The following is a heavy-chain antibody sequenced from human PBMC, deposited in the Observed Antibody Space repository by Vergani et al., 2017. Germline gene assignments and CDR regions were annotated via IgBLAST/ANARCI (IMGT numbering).Heavy chain of an antibody. D-gene: IGHD3-22*01. V-gene: IGHV3-23*01. Sequence: EVQLLESGGGLVQPGGSLRLSCAASGFTFSSYAMSWVRQAPGKGLEWVSAISGSGGSTYYADSVRGRFTISRDNSKNTLYLQMNSLRAEDTAVYYCAMSGDSSGYFPEYWGQGTLVTVSS. J-gene: IGHJ4*02. CDR2: ISGSGGST. CDR1: GFTFSSYA. CDR3: AMSGDSSGYFPEY.